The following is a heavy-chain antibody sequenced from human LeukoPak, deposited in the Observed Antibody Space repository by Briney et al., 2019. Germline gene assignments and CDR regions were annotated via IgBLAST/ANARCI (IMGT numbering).Heavy chain of an antibody. V-gene: IGHV4-34*01. Sequence: PSETLSLTCAVYGGSFSGYYWSWIRQPQGKGLEWIGEINHSGSTNYNPSLKSRVTISVDTSKNQFSLKLSSVTAADTAVYYCARFPRWFGESIDAFDIRGQGTMVTVSS. CDR1: GGSFSGYY. CDR3: ARFPRWFGESIDAFDI. J-gene: IGHJ3*02. D-gene: IGHD3-10*01. CDR2: INHSGST.